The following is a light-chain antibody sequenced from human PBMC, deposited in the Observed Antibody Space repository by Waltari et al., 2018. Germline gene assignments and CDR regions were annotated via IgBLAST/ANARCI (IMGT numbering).Light chain of an antibody. CDR1: SGSVSTSYY. CDR3: VLYMGSGASV. CDR2: NTN. Sequence: QTVVTQEPSFSLSPGGTVTLTCALSSGSVSTSYYSSWYQQTPGQAPRTLIYNTNTRSSGVPDRFSGSILGNKAALTITGAQAEDESDYYCVLYMGSGASVFGGGTKLTVL. J-gene: IGLJ3*02. V-gene: IGLV8-61*01.